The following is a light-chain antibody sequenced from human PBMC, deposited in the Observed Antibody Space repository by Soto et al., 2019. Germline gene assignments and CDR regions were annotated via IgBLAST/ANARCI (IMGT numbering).Light chain of an antibody. J-gene: IGLJ3*02. CDR1: NIGSKS. V-gene: IGLV3-21*02. Sequence: SYELTQPPSVSVAPGQTAVITCGGNNIGSKSVHWYQQRSGQAPVLVLYDDDDRPSGIPGRFSGSNSGNTATLTISRVEAGDEADYYCQVFDSSSDHVWVFGGGTKVTVL. CDR2: DDD. CDR3: QVFDSSSDHVWV.